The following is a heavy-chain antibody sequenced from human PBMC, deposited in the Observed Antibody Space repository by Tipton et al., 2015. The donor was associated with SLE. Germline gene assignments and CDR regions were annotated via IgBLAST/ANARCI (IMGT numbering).Heavy chain of an antibody. Sequence: TLSLTCTVSGGSISTNTYFWGWIRQPPGKGLGWIGNIHYSGDTYYNPSLRSRVTISVDTSKNQFSLTLNSVTAADTAVYFCARQPYYESPFDYWGQGTLVTVSS. J-gene: IGHJ4*02. CDR2: IHYSGDT. V-gene: IGHV4-39*01. CDR1: GGSISTNTYF. CDR3: ARQPYYESPFDY. D-gene: IGHD3-22*01.